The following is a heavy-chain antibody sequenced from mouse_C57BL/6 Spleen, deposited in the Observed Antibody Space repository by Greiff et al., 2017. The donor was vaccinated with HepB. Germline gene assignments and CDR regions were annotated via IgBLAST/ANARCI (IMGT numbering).Heavy chain of an antibody. V-gene: IGHV1-69*01. D-gene: IGHD2-3*01. CDR3: AIYDGYYDGWFAY. CDR1: GYTFTSYW. J-gene: IGHJ3*01. Sequence: VQLQQSGAELVMPGASVKLSCKASGYTFTSYWMHWVKQRPGQGLEWIGEMDPSDSYTNYTQKFKGKSTLTVDKSSSTAYMQLSSLTSEDSAVYYCAIYDGYYDGWFAYWGQGTLVTVSA. CDR2: MDPSDSYT.